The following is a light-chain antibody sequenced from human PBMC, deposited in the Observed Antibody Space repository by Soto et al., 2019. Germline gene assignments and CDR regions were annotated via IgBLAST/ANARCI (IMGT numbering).Light chain of an antibody. CDR1: QSVSSSY. CDR2: GAS. CDR3: HYYGSPPRT. Sequence: EIVLTQSPGTLSLSPGERATLSCRASQSVSSSYLAWYQQKPGQAPRLLIYGASSRATDIPDRFSGSGSGTDFTLAISRLETEDFAVYYCHYYGSPPRTFGEGTKVGIK. J-gene: IGKJ1*01. V-gene: IGKV3-20*01.